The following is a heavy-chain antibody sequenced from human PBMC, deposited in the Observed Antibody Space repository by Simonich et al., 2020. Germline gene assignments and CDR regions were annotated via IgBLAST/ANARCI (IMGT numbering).Heavy chain of an antibody. CDR1: GYTFTSYG. J-gene: IGHJ4*02. CDR3: ARASRGTWWYYYFDY. Sequence: QVQLVQSGAEVKKPGASVKVSCKASGYTFTSYGISWVRQAPGQGLEWMGWNSAYNGNTNYAQKLQGRVTMTTDTSTSTSYMELRSLSSDDTAVYYCARASRGTWWYYYFDYWGQGTLVTVSS. D-gene: IGHD2-15*01. V-gene: IGHV1-18*01. CDR2: NSAYNGNT.